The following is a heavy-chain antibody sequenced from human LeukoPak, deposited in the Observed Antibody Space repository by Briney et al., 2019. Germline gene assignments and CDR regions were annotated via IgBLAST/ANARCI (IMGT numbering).Heavy chain of an antibody. CDR3: ARCRDSSGSLVNF. CDR1: GYTFINYG. D-gene: IGHD6-19*01. V-gene: IGHV1-18*01. Sequence: GASVKVSCKASGYTFINYGISWVRQAPGQGLEWVGWISAYNGYTDYAQKFQGRVTMTADTSTSTAYMELRSLESDDTAIYYCARCRDSSGSLVNFWGQGTLVTVSS. CDR2: ISAYNGYT. J-gene: IGHJ4*02.